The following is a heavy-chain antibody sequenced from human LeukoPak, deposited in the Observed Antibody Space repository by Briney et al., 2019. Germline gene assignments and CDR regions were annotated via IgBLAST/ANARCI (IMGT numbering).Heavy chain of an antibody. CDR2: ISSSGSYI. V-gene: IGHV3-21*01. D-gene: IGHD3-3*01. J-gene: IGHJ4*02. Sequence: GGSLRLSCAASGFTFSSYSMNWVRQAPGEGLEWVSSISSSGSYIYYADSVKGRFTISRDNAKNSLYLQMNSLRAEDTAVYYCATHYDFWTGYYMPHFDYWGQGTLVTVSS. CDR1: GFTFSSYS. CDR3: ATHYDFWTGYYMPHFDY.